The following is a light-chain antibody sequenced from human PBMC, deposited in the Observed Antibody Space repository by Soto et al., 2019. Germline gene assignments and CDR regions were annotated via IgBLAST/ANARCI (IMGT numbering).Light chain of an antibody. V-gene: IGKV4-1*01. Sequence: DIAMTQSPDSLAVSLGERATINCKSSQSVLYSANNKNFLAWYQQKSGQPPKVLIYWASTRESGVPDRFSGSGSGTDFTLTISSLQAEDVAVYYCQQYYSTPFTFGQGTKLE. J-gene: IGKJ2*01. CDR3: QQYYSTPFT. CDR1: QSVLYSANNKNF. CDR2: WAS.